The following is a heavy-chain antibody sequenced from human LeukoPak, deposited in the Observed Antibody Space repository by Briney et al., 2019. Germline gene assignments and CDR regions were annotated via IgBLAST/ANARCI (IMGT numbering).Heavy chain of an antibody. D-gene: IGHD3-22*01. V-gene: IGHV1-69*04. CDR1: GGTFSSYT. CDR3: ARDHSSGYYPDYFDY. CDR2: IIPILGIA. Sequence: SVKVSCKASGGTFSSYTISWVPQAPGQGLEWMGRIIPILGIANYAQKFQGRVTITADESTSIAYMELSSLRSEDTAVYYCARDHSSGYYPDYFDYWGQGTLVTVSS. J-gene: IGHJ4*02.